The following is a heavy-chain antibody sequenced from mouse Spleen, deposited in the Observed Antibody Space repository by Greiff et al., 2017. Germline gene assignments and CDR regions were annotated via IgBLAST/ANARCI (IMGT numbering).Heavy chain of an antibody. CDR3: ARSTMITTGFAY. D-gene: IGHD2-4*01. CDR1: GFTFSSYA. V-gene: IGHV5-9-3*01. Sequence: VQLKESGGGLVKLGGSLKLSCAASGFTFSSYAMSWVRQTPEKRLEWVATISSGGGNTYYPDSVKGRFTISRDNAKNTLYLQMSSLKSEDTAMYYCARSTMITTGFAYWGQGTLVTVSA. CDR2: ISSGGGNT. J-gene: IGHJ3*01.